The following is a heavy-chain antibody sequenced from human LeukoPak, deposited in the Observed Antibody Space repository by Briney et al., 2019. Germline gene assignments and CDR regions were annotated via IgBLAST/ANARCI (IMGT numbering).Heavy chain of an antibody. V-gene: IGHV3-30*02. CDR3: AKDQGAVAGIDY. CDR1: GFTFSTYG. Sequence: PGGSLRLSCAASGFTFSTYGMHWVRQAPGKGLEWVAFIRFDGSNKHYAVSVKGRFTISRDNSKNTLYLQMNSLRGEDTAVYYCAKDQGAVAGIDYWGQGTLVTVSS. D-gene: IGHD6-19*01. J-gene: IGHJ4*02. CDR2: IRFDGSNK.